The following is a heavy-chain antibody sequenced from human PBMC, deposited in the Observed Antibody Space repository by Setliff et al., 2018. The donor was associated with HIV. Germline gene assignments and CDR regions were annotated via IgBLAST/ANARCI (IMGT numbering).Heavy chain of an antibody. CDR3: ARGPQKSVVPAAIKHYYFDY. Sequence: PSETLSLTCAVYGGPFSGYYWTWIRQPPGKGLERIGNIYHTGSSYYNPSLKSRVTISVDTSKNHFSLKLNSVTAADTAVYYCARGPQKSVVPAAIKHYYFDYWGQGTLVTVSS. J-gene: IGHJ4*02. V-gene: IGHV4-34*01. CDR2: IYHTGSS. D-gene: IGHD2-2*02. CDR1: GGPFSGYY.